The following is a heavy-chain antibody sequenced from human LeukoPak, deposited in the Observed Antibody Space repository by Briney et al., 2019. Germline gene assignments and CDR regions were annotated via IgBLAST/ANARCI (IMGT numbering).Heavy chain of an antibody. CDR1: GFTFSDYY. CDR3: ASRSGSSDDAFDV. CDR2: ISSSGSTI. V-gene: IGHV3-11*01. D-gene: IGHD1-26*01. J-gene: IGHJ3*01. Sequence: GGSLRLSCAASGFTFSDYYMSWIRQAPGKGLEWVSYISSSGSTIYYADSVKGRFTISRDNAKNSLYLQMNSLRAEDTAVYYCASRSGSSDDAFDVWGQGTMVTVSS.